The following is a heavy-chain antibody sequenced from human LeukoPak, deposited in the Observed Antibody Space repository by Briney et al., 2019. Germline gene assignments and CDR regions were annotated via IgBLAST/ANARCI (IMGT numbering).Heavy chain of an antibody. CDR3: ARHSRSGYSDYESAFDI. Sequence: PSETLSLTCTVSGGSISSSSFYWDWIRQPPGKGLEWIGTIFYSGSTYYNPSLKSRITISVDTSKNQFSLKLSFVTAADTAVYYCARHSRSGYSDYESAFDIWGQGTMVIVSS. D-gene: IGHD5-12*01. CDR1: GGSISSSSFY. CDR2: IFYSGST. J-gene: IGHJ3*02. V-gene: IGHV4-39*01.